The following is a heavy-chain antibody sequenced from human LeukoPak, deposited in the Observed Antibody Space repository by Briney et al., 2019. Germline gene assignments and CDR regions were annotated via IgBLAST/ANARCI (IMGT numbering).Heavy chain of an antibody. Sequence: SVKVSCKASGGTFISYAISWLRQAPGQGLEWMGRIIPILGIANYAQKFQGRVTITADKSTSTAYMELSSLRSEDTAVYYCARHAAAGLYYFDYWGQGTLVTVSS. CDR3: ARHAAAGLYYFDY. V-gene: IGHV1-69*04. J-gene: IGHJ4*02. CDR2: IIPILGIA. CDR1: GGTFISYA. D-gene: IGHD6-13*01.